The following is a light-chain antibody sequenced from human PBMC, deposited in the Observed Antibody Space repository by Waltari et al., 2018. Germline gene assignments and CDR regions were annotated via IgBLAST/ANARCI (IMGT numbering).Light chain of an antibody. Sequence: QSALTQPASVSGSPGQSITISCTGTSSDVGAFDSASWYQQHPGKAPQLIIYEVIRRPSGISDRFSGSKSDNTASLTIFDLQPEDEADYYCSSFTTRSTYAFGAGTKVTVL. V-gene: IGLV2-14*01. J-gene: IGLJ1*01. CDR2: EVI. CDR1: SSDVGAFDS. CDR3: SSFTTRSTYA.